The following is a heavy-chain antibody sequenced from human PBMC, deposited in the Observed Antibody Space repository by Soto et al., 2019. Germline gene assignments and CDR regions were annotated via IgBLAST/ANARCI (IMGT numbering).Heavy chain of an antibody. CDR3: VRGFDYYGTGGYHDY. J-gene: IGHJ4*02. D-gene: IGHD3-10*01. Sequence: QVQLVQSGAEVKKPGSSVRVSCKASGGIFSNFALSWVRQAPGLGLEWMGSIIPFLNTSNYAQKVQGRITIIADESTNTAYRHLRSLRSEDTAVYFCVRGFDYYGTGGYHDYWGQGTLVTVSP. V-gene: IGHV1-69*01. CDR1: GGIFSNFA. CDR2: IIPFLNTS.